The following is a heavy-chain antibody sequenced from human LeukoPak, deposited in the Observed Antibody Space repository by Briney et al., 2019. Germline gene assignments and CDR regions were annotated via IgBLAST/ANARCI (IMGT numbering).Heavy chain of an antibody. J-gene: IGHJ6*02. CDR3: ARRACYYYARDV. Sequence: GESLKISCKTSGYNFTTYWIGWLRQMPGNGLEWMGIIYPGDSYTRYSPSFQGQVTISADKSISTAYLQWSSLKASDTAIYYCARRACYYYARDVWGQGTTVTVSS. CDR2: IYPGDSYT. CDR1: GYNFTTYW. V-gene: IGHV5-51*01.